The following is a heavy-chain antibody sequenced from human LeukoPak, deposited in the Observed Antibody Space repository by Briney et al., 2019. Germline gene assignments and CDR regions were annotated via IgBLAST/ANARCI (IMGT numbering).Heavy chain of an antibody. J-gene: IGHJ6*03. Sequence: ASVKVSCKASGYTFTSYDINWVRQATGQGLEWMGWMNPNGGNTGYAQKFQGRVTMTRNTSISTAYMELSSLRSEDTAVYYCARGYSSGWLEDYYYYMDVWGKGTTVTVSS. CDR2: MNPNGGNT. D-gene: IGHD6-19*01. CDR1: GYTFTSYD. CDR3: ARGYSSGWLEDYYYYMDV. V-gene: IGHV1-8*01.